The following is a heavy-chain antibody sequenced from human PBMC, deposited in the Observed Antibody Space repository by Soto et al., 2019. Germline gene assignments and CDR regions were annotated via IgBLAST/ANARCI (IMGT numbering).Heavy chain of an antibody. V-gene: IGHV1-69*01. Sequence: VQLMQSGAEVKKPGSSVKVSCKASGGTFSSHSINWVRQAPGQGLEWMGGIITLFGTSNYAQNFQGRVTIPANPSTSSAYMELNSLTPDDTAVYDREGEVRYGAFAAALLDWGQRTLVPVSS. CDR1: GGTFSSHS. J-gene: IGHJ4*02. CDR2: IITLFGTS. CDR3: EGEVRYGAFAAALLD. D-gene: IGHD3-10*01.